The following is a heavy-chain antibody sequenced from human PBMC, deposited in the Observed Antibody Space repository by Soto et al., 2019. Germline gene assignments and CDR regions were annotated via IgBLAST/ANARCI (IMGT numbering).Heavy chain of an antibody. J-gene: IGHJ4*02. CDR2: ISPDGGRT. CDR3: ATREPGHY. V-gene: IGHV1-46*01. CDR1: GYTFTTYY. Sequence: QVQLVQSGAEVKKPGASVKVSCKASGYTFTTYYMHWVRQAPGQGLERMGIISPDGGRTSYAQKFLGRVTLTRDTSTSTVYMGLSSLRSEDTAVYYCATREPGHYWGQGTLVTVSS.